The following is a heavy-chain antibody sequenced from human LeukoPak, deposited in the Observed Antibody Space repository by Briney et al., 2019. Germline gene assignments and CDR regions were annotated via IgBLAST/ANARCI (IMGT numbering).Heavy chain of an antibody. D-gene: IGHD5-12*01. V-gene: IGHV1-18*04. CDR2: ISVYNGNT. CDR1: GYTFTGYY. CDR3: ARAGDSGYEDYALDY. J-gene: IGHJ4*02. Sequence: ASVNVSCKASGYTFTGYYMHWVRQAPGQGLEWMGWISVYNGNTKYAQNFQGRVTMTTDTSTSTAYMELRSLRSDDTAVYYCARAGDSGYEDYALDYWGQGTLVTVSS.